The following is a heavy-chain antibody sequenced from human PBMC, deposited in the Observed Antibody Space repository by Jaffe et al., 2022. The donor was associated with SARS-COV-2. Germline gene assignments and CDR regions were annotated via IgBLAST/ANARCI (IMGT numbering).Heavy chain of an antibody. Sequence: QVHLQESGPGLVKPSQTLSLTCSVSGDSISSSRYYWSWIRQPAGKGLEWIGRIYSSGTNYNPSLRSRATISIDTSENQFSLKLDSVTAADTAIYYCASGKRDYYSENFQQWGQGTLVTVSS. CDR3: ASGKRDYYSENFQQ. V-gene: IGHV4-61*02. CDR1: GDSISSSRYY. J-gene: IGHJ1*01. CDR2: IYSSGT. D-gene: IGHD3-10*01.